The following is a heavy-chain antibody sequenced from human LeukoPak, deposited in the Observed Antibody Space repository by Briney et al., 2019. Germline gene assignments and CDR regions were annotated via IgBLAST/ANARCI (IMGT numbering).Heavy chain of an antibody. Sequence: GGSLRLSCAASGFTFSDYYMSWIRQAPGKGLEWVSYISSSGSTIYYADSVKGRFTISRDNAKNSLYLQMNSLRAEDTAVYYCARASRIVVAHFDYWGQGTLVTVSS. D-gene: IGHD3-22*01. CDR1: GFTFSDYY. V-gene: IGHV3-11*01. CDR3: ARASRIVVAHFDY. J-gene: IGHJ4*02. CDR2: ISSSGSTI.